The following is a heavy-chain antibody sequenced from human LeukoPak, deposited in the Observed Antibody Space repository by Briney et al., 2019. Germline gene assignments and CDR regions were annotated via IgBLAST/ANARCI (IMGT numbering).Heavy chain of an antibody. Sequence: SETLSLTCTVSGGSISSSSYYWGWIRQPPGKGLEWIGSIYYSGSTYYNPSLKSRVTISVDTSKNQFSLKLGSVTAADTAVYYCARDRYNWNQEAIYYFDYWGQGTLVTVSS. CDR1: GGSISSSSYY. J-gene: IGHJ4*02. CDR2: IYYSGST. D-gene: IGHD1-20*01. CDR3: ARDRYNWNQEAIYYFDY. V-gene: IGHV4-39*07.